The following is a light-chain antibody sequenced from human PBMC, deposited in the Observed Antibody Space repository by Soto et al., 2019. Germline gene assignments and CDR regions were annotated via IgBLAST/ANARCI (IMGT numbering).Light chain of an antibody. Sequence: DIQMTQSPSFLSASVGDRVTITCRASQSINNFLNWYQQKPGKAPKLLIYAASSLQSGYPSSISDSGSETDSTHTISSLQPEDIATYDCHQSHSFPDAVGQETSLEIK. CDR2: AAS. CDR1: QSINNF. CDR3: HQSHSFPDA. V-gene: IGKV1-39*01. J-gene: IGKJ2*01.